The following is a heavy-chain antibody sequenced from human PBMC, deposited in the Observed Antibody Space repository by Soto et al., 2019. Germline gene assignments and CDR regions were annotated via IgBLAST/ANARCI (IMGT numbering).Heavy chain of an antibody. V-gene: IGHV3-23*01. J-gene: IGHJ6*03. CDR1: GFTFSGYD. CDR2: ISGSGGSK. Sequence: EVQLLESGGDLVQPGGSLRLSCVASGFTFSGYDMSWVRQAPGKGLEWVSGISGSGGSKYYADSLEGRFTISRDNSKNTLYLQMNSLRAEDTALYHCAKDDIGDYYYYMNVWANGTTVTVSS. CDR3: AKDDIGDYYYYMNV.